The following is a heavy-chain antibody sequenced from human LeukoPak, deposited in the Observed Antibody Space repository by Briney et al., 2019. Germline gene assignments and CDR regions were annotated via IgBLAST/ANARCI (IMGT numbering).Heavy chain of an antibody. CDR2: ISGSGGST. CDR1: GFTFSSYD. Sequence: GGSLRLSCEASGFTFSSYDMNWVRQAPGKGLEWVSVISGSGGSTDYADSVKGRFSISRDNSKNTLYLQMNSLRAEDTAVYYCAKGQLWFGEFSYFDYWGQGTLVTVS. V-gene: IGHV3-23*01. CDR3: AKGQLWFGEFSYFDY. J-gene: IGHJ4*02. D-gene: IGHD3-10*01.